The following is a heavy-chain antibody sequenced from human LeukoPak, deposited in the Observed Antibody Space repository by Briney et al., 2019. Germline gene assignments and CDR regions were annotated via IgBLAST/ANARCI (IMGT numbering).Heavy chain of an antibody. Sequence: ASVKVSCKASGYTFTGYYLHWVRQAPGQGLEWMGWINPNSGGTNYAQKFQGRVTMTRDTSISTAYMELSRLRSDDTAVYHCASQEGIAVAGTLDYWGQGTLVTVSS. CDR1: GYTFTGYY. J-gene: IGHJ4*02. CDR3: ASQEGIAVAGTLDY. V-gene: IGHV1-2*02. D-gene: IGHD6-19*01. CDR2: INPNSGGT.